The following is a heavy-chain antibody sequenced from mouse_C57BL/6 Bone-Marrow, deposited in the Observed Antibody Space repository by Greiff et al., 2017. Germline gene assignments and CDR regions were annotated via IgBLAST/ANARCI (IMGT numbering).Heavy chain of an antibody. CDR1: GFSLTSYG. J-gene: IGHJ2*01. CDR2: IWSGGST. CDR3: ARTPYSNYEYYFDY. D-gene: IGHD2-5*01. V-gene: IGHV2-2*01. Sequence: VQLQESGPGLVQPSQSLSITCTVSGFSLTSYGVHWVRQSPGKGLEWLGVIWSGGSTDYNAAFISRLSISKDNSKSQVFFKMNSLQADDSAIYYCARTPYSNYEYYFDYWGQGTTLTGSS.